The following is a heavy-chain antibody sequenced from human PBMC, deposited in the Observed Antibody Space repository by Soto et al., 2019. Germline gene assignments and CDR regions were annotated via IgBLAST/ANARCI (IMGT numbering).Heavy chain of an antibody. CDR1: GYSFTSYW. Sequence: LKISCKGSGYSFTSYWIGWVRQMPGKGLEWMGIIYPGDSDTRYSPSFQGQVTISADKSISTAYLQWSSLKASDTAMYYCARPSQKARQLWPYFDYWGQGTLVTVSS. J-gene: IGHJ4*02. V-gene: IGHV5-51*01. CDR2: IYPGDSDT. CDR3: ARPSQKARQLWPYFDY. D-gene: IGHD5-18*01.